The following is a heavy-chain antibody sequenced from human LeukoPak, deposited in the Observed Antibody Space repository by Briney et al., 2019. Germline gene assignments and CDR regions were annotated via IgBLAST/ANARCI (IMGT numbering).Heavy chain of an antibody. CDR1: GYTFTSHG. V-gene: IGHV1-18*01. Sequence: AAVKLSCKASGYTFTSHGISWERHSPGQGLQWMGWISAYNGNTNYAQKLQGRVTMTTDTSTSTAYMELRSLRSDDTAAYYCARDWDCSSTSCYTEEGWFDPWGQGTLVTVSS. D-gene: IGHD2-2*02. J-gene: IGHJ5*02. CDR3: ARDWDCSSTSCYTEEGWFDP. CDR2: ISAYNGNT.